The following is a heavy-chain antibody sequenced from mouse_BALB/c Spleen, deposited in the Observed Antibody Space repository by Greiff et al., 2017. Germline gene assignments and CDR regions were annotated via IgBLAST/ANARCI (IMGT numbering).Heavy chain of an antibody. CDR2: IDPSDSYT. D-gene: IGHD2-3*01. CDR1: GYTFTSYW. Sequence: QVQLQQSGAELVKPGASVKMSCKASGYTFTSYWMHWVKQRPGQGLEWIGVIDPSDSYTSYNQKFKGKATLTVDTSSSTAYMQLSSLTSEDSAVYYCTRSGDDGYYGYWGQGTTLTVSS. J-gene: IGHJ2*01. CDR3: TRSGDDGYYGY. V-gene: IGHV1S127*01.